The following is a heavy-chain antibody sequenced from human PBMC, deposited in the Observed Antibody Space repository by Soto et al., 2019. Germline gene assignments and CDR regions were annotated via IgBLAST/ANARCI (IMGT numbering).Heavy chain of an antibody. CDR1: GYTFTSYA. D-gene: IGHD6-19*01. Sequence: VASVKVPCKASGYTFTSYAMHWVRQAPGQRLEWMGWINAGNGNTKYSQKFQGRVTITRDTSASTAYMELSSLRSEDTAVYYCARDQYSSGSIDYWGQGTLVTVSS. V-gene: IGHV1-3*01. CDR2: INAGNGNT. J-gene: IGHJ4*02. CDR3: ARDQYSSGSIDY.